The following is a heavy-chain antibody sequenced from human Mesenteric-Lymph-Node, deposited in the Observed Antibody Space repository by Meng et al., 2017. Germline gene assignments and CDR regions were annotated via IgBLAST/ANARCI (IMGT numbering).Heavy chain of an antibody. Sequence: VHPQEPCPGLVQPSGTLSHTCAVSGGSISSSNWLSWVRQPPGKGLEWIGEIYHSGSTNHNPSLKSRVTISVDTSKNQFSLKLSSVTAADTAVYYCARGRGDIGEWYFDLWGRGTLVTVSS. J-gene: IGHJ2*01. CDR3: ARGRGDIGEWYFDL. D-gene: IGHD2-15*01. CDR2: IYHSGST. V-gene: IGHV4-4*02. CDR1: GGSISSSNW.